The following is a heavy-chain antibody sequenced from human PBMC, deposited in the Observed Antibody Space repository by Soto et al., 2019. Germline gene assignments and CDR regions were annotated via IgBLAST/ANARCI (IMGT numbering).Heavy chain of an antibody. J-gene: IGHJ6*02. Sequence: SETLSLTCTVSGGSISSCYWSWIRQPPGKGLEWIGYIYYSGSTNYNPSLKSRVTISVDTSKNQISLKLSSVTAADTAVYFCARTEYGTMVRGMRSYGMDVWGQGTTVTVSS. V-gene: IGHV4-59*08. CDR1: GGSISSCY. CDR3: ARTEYGTMVRGMRSYGMDV. D-gene: IGHD3-10*01. CDR2: IYYSGST.